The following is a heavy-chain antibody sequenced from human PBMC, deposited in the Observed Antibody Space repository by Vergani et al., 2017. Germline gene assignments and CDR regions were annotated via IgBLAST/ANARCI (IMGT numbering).Heavy chain of an antibody. D-gene: IGHD5-18*01. J-gene: IGHJ4*02. CDR2: IKQDGSEK. CDR1: GFTFSDYY. CDR3: ARDTAMVVFDY. V-gene: IGHV3-7*03. Sequence: VQLVESGGGLVKPGGSLRLSCAASGFTFSDYYMSWIRQAPGKGPEWVANIKQDGSEKYYVDSVKGRFTISRDNAKNSLYLQMNSLRAEDTAVYYCARDTAMVVFDYWGQGTLVTVSS.